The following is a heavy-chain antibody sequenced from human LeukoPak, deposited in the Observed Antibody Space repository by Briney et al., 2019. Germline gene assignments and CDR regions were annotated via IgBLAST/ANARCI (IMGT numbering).Heavy chain of an antibody. CDR1: GFTVSDYL. J-gene: IGHJ4*02. CDR3: VRSIVAVSGVPCY. V-gene: IGHV3-74*01. Sequence: GGSLRLSCAASGFTVSDYLMHWVRQAPGKGLVWLSRIDTDVSRTSYADSVKGRFTISRDDAKTTLFLQMDSLRAEDTAVYYCVRSIVAVSGVPCYWGQGALVTVSS. CDR2: IDTDVSRT. D-gene: IGHD2-21*01.